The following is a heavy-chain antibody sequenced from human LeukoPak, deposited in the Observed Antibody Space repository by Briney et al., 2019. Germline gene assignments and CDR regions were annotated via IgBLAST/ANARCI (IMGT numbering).Heavy chain of an antibody. CDR2: IYYSGST. Sequence: SETLSLTRTVSGGSISSYYWSWIRQPPGKGLEWIGYIYYSGSTNYNPSLKSRVTISVDTSKNQFSLKLSSVTAADTAVYYCARAPTIFGVVIFYFDYWGQGTLVTVSS. J-gene: IGHJ4*02. CDR3: ARAPTIFGVVIFYFDY. V-gene: IGHV4-59*01. D-gene: IGHD3-3*01. CDR1: GGSISSYY.